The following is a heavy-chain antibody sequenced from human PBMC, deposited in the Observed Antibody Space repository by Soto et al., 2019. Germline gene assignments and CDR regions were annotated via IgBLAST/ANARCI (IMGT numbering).Heavy chain of an antibody. CDR1: GGTFSSYA. V-gene: IGHV1-69*01. CDR3: ARGTGDPSTYYYYYYGMDV. D-gene: IGHD4-17*01. Sequence: QVQLVQSGAEVKKPGSSVKVSCKASGGTFSSYAISWVRQAPGQGLEWMGGIIPIFGTANYAQKFQGRVTITADESTSTAYMELSSLRSEDTAVYYCARGTGDPSTYYYYYYGMDVWGQGTTVTVSS. J-gene: IGHJ6*02. CDR2: IIPIFGTA.